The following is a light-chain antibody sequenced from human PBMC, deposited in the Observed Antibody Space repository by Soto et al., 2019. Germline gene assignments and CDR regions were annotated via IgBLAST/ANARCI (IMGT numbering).Light chain of an antibody. CDR2: DAS. CDR3: QQRSNWYT. CDR1: QSISSF. V-gene: IGKV3-11*01. J-gene: IGKJ2*01. Sequence: PGERATLCCRASQSISSFLTWYQHKPGQAPRLLIYDASKRATGIPARFSGSGSGTDFTLTISSLEPEDFGVYYCQQRSNWYTFGPGTKLEIK.